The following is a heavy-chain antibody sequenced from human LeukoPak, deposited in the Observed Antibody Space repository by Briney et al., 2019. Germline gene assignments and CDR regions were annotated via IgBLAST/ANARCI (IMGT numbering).Heavy chain of an antibody. V-gene: IGHV3-23*01. D-gene: IGHD3-10*01. CDR3: AREGAYYYGSGSYFDY. J-gene: IGHJ4*02. CDR2: ISGSGGST. Sequence: GGSLRLSXAASGFTFSSYAMSWVRQAPGKGLEWVSAISGSGGSTYYADSVKGRFTISRDNAKNSLYLQMNSLRAEDTALYYCAREGAYYYGSGSYFDYWGQGTLVTVSS. CDR1: GFTFSSYA.